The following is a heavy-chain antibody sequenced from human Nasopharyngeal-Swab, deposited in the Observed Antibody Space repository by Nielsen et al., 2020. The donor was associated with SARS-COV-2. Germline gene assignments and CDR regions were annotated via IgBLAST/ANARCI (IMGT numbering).Heavy chain of an antibody. J-gene: IGHJ4*02. CDR2: IKQDGSEK. CDR1: RFTFRSYW. CDR3: GRDGSNKWGIKTDY. D-gene: IGHD1-26*01. Sequence: GGSLRLSCAASRFTFRSYWMSWVRQAPGKGLEWVANIKQDGSEKYYVDSVKGRFTISRDNAKNSLYLQMNSLRAEDTAVYYCGRDGSNKWGIKTDYWGQGTLVTVSS. V-gene: IGHV3-7*01.